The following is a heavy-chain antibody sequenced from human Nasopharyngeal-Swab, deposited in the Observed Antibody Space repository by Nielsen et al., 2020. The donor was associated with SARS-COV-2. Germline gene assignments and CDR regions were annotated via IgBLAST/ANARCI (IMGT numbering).Heavy chain of an antibody. CDR3: ARSPYYYDSSGYQYYFDY. CDR2: INHSGST. J-gene: IGHJ4*02. CDR1: GGSFSGYY. D-gene: IGHD3-22*01. Sequence: SETLSLTCAVYGGSFSGYYWSWIRQPPGKGLEWIGEINHSGSTNYNPSLKSRVTISVDTSKNQFSLKLSSVTAADTAVYYCARSPYYYDSSGYQYYFDYWGQGTLVTVPS. V-gene: IGHV4-34*01.